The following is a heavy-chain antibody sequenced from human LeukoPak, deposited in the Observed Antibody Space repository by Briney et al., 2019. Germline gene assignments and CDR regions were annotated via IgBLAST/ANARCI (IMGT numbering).Heavy chain of an antibody. Sequence: SETLSLTCTVSGYSISSGYYWGWIRQPPGKGLEWIGSIYHSGSTYYNPSLKSRVTISVDTSKNQFSLKLSSVTAADTAVYYCASPLDYGAELDVWGQGTTVTVSS. CDR2: IYHSGST. V-gene: IGHV4-38-2*02. CDR1: GYSISSGYY. D-gene: IGHD4-17*01. J-gene: IGHJ6*02. CDR3: ASPLDYGAELDV.